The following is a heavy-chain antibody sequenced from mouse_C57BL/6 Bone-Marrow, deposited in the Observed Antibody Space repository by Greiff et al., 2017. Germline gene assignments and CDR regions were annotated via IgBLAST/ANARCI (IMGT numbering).Heavy chain of an antibody. CDR3: ARGDSNYVGGAMDY. J-gene: IGHJ4*01. CDR2: ISSGSSTI. V-gene: IGHV5-17*01. CDR1: GFTFSDYG. Sequence: DVKLQESGGGLVKPGGSLTLSCAASGFTFSDYGMHWVRQAPEKGLAWVAYISSGSSTIYYADTVKGRFTISRDNAKNTLFLQMTSLRSEDTAMYYCARGDSNYVGGAMDYWGQGTSVTVSS. D-gene: IGHD2-5*01.